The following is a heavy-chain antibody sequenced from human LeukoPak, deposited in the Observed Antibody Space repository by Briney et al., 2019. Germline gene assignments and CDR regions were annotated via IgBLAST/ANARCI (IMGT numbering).Heavy chain of an antibody. Sequence: SGGSLRLSCEASGFTFSRYGMHWVRQAPGKGLEWVAVISYDGSNKYYADSVKGRFTISRDNSKNTLYLQMNSLRAEDTAVYYCAKCFYGGRTYYYDMDVWGKGTTVTVSS. J-gene: IGHJ6*03. D-gene: IGHD2/OR15-2a*01. V-gene: IGHV3-30*18. CDR1: GFTFSRYG. CDR2: ISYDGSNK. CDR3: AKCFYGGRTYYYDMDV.